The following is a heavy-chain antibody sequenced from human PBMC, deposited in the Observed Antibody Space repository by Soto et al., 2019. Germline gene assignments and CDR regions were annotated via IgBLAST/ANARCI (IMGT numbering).Heavy chain of an antibody. V-gene: IGHV3-23*01. J-gene: IGHJ6*03. Sequence: EVQLLESGGGLVQPGGSLRLSCAXSGXTFSSYAMSWVRQAPGKGLEWVSAISGSGGSTYYADSVKGRFTISRDNSKNTLYLQMNSLRAEDTAVYYCATHGGDYYYYYMDVWGKGTTVTVSS. CDR3: ATHGGDYYYYYMDV. CDR2: ISGSGGST. CDR1: GXTFSSYA.